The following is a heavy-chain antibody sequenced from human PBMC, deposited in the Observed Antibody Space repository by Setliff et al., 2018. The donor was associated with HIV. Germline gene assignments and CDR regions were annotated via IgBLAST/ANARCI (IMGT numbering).Heavy chain of an antibody. CDR2: IWYDASKK. D-gene: IGHD3-3*01. Sequence: LRLSCAASGFTFNSYGMHWVRQAPGQGLEWVALIWYDASKKEYADSVKGRFNILRDASKKTVDLQMNSLRADDTAVYYCVKDVVKFWSGSGALDFWGPGTLVTVSS. CDR3: VKDVVKFWSGSGALDF. CDR1: GFTFNSYG. J-gene: IGHJ4*02. V-gene: IGHV3-33*06.